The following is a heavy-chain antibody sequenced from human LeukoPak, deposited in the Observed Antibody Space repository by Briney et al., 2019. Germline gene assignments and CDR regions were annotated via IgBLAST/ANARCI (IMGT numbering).Heavy chain of an antibody. CDR2: LGDSGTST. CDR1: GFAFGSYA. J-gene: IGHJ4*02. Sequence: GGSLRLSCAAFGFAFGSYAMTWARQAPGKGLEWVSSLGDSGTSTYYAVSVRGRSTISRDNSKNTLYLQMNSLRAEDTAVYYCAPDRGELFFDYWGQGTLVTVSS. D-gene: IGHD1-26*01. CDR3: APDRGELFFDY. V-gene: IGHV3-23*01.